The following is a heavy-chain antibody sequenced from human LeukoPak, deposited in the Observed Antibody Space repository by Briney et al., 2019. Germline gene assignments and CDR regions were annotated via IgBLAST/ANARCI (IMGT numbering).Heavy chain of an antibody. V-gene: IGHV3-7*01. Sequence: GGSLRLSCAASGFTFSSYWMTWVRQAPGKGLEWVANIKQDGSESYYVGSVKGRFTTSRDNAKSSLYLQMNSLRAEDTAVYYCAREVLSNSWQDYWGQGTLVTVSS. CDR1: GFTFSSYW. J-gene: IGHJ4*02. CDR3: AREVLSNSWQDY. CDR2: IKQDGSES. D-gene: IGHD6-13*01.